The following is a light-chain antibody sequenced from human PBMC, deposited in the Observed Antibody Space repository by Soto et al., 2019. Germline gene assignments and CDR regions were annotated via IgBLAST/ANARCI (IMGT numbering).Light chain of an antibody. CDR2: DAS. CDR3: QQYGSSLIT. CDR1: QSVSSSY. V-gene: IGKV3D-20*01. J-gene: IGKJ5*01. Sequence: IVFTHSPATLSLSPGERATLSCAASQSVSSSYLAWYQQKPGLAPRLLIYDASSRATGIPDRFSGSGSGTDFTLTISRLEPEDFAVYYCQQYGSSLITFGQGTRRE.